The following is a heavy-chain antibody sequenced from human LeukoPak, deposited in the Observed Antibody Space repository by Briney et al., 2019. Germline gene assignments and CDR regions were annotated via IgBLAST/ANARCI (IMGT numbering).Heavy chain of an antibody. CDR3: AKQRAGRYDILTGYYRPHYFDY. V-gene: IGHV3-30*18. CDR1: GFTFSSYG. J-gene: IGHJ4*02. Sequence: GGSLGLSCAASGFTFSSYGMHWVRQAPGKGLXXXAVISYDGSNKYYADSVKGRFTISRDNSKNTLYLQMNSLRAEDTAVYYCAKQRAGRYDILTGYYRPHYFDYWGQGTLVTVSS. D-gene: IGHD3-9*01. CDR2: ISYDGSNK.